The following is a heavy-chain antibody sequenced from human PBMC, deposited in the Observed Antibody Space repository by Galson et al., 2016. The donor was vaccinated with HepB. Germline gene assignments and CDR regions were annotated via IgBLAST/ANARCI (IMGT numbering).Heavy chain of an antibody. V-gene: IGHV3-23*01. Sequence: SLRLSCAASGFTFSDYAMSWVRQAPGKGLEWVATISGSGGSIYYADSVKGRFTISRDNSKNTLFLQMKRLRDEDTALYYCAKYRSATYYTDYFEYWGQGTLVTVSS. CDR3: AKYRSATYYTDYFEY. CDR1: GFTFSDYA. D-gene: IGHD1-26*01. J-gene: IGHJ4*02. CDR2: ISGSGGSI.